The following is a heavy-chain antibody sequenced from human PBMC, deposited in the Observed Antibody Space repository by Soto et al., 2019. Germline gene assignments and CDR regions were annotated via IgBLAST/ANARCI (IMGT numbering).Heavy chain of an antibody. CDR3: ARDRSGWYDF. CDR2: ISPHNGTA. Sequence: GASVEVSSDACGLGLTRSCRWWVRRAPGRGLEWRGWISPHNGTAKYAQKFQDRVTMAADTAASTVYMELRSLRSDDSAVFYCARDRSGWYDFWVQGSLVT. D-gene: IGHD6-19*01. V-gene: IGHV1-18*01. J-gene: IGHJ4*02. CDR1: GLGLTRSC.